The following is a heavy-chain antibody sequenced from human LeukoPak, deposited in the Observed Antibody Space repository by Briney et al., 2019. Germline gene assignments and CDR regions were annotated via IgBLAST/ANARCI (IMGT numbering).Heavy chain of an antibody. CDR1: GFTFSDYY. Sequence: GSLRLSCAASGFTFSDYYMSWIRQPPGKGLGWIGEINHSGSTNYNPSLKSRVTISVDTSKNQFSLKLSSVTAADTAVYYCARGHTSRAARSYSSGWYPFWGQGTLVTVSS. CDR2: INHSGST. D-gene: IGHD6-19*01. V-gene: IGHV4-34*01. CDR3: ARGHTSRAARSYSSGWYPF. J-gene: IGHJ4*02.